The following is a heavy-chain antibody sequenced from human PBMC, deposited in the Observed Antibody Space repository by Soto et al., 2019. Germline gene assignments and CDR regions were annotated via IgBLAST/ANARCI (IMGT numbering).Heavy chain of an antibody. D-gene: IGHD4-4*01. V-gene: IGHV4-39*01. Sequence: SETLSLTCAVSGGSISSESYSCGWILHPPGKGLEWIGNIYYSGTTYYNPSLRSRVTMSADTSKRQFSLKMSSVTAADTAIYYCATLYSNHFDYCGQGTLVTVSS. CDR1: GGSISSESYS. CDR2: IYYSGTT. J-gene: IGHJ4*02. CDR3: ATLYSNHFDY.